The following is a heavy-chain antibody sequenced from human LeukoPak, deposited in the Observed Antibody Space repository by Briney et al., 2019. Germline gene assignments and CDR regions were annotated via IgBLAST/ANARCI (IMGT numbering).Heavy chain of an antibody. CDR1: GSTFTSYD. CDR3: TRNTAGARYFQR. V-gene: IGHV1-8*01. J-gene: IGHJ1*01. CDR2: MNPNSGHT. D-gene: IGHD5-18*01. Sequence: ASVTVSCKASGSTFTSYDINWVRQATGQGLEWMGWMNPNSGHTGYAQKFQGRATMTRNTSVSTAYMELSSLTSEDTAVYYCTRNTAGARYFQRWGQGTLVTVSS.